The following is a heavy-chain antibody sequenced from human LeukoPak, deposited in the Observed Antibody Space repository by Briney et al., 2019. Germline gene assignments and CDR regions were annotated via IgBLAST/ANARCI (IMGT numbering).Heavy chain of an antibody. CDR3: ARSVQWLPY. J-gene: IGHJ4*02. CDR2: ISGSGTTM. V-gene: IGHV3-48*03. Sequence: GGSLGLSCVASGFAFSSYEMNWLRQSPGTGLERISYISGSGTTMYYADSVKGRFTISRDNAKNSLYLQMNSLRAEDTAVYYCARSVQWLPYWGQGTLVTVSS. CDR1: GFAFSSYE. D-gene: IGHD6-19*01.